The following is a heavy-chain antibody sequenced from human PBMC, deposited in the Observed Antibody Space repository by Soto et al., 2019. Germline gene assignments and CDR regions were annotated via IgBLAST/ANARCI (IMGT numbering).Heavy chain of an antibody. J-gene: IGHJ5*02. CDR1: GYTFTSYY. Sequence: QVQLVQSVAEVKKPGASVKVSCKASGYTFTSYYMHWVRQAPGQGLEWMGIINPSGGSTSYAQKFQRRVTMTRDTSTFTVYMELSSLRSEDTAVYYCARGPRGYSYGTRSGFDPWGQGTLVTVSS. D-gene: IGHD5-18*01. V-gene: IGHV1-46*01. CDR2: INPSGGST. CDR3: ARGPRGYSYGTRSGFDP.